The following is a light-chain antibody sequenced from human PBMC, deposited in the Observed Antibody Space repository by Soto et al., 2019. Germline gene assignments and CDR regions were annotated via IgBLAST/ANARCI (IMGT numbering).Light chain of an antibody. Sequence: DIEMTQSPPSVSASVGDRVTITCRASQGISNHLAWFQLKPGKAPKSLIYDVSSLQSAVPSNFSGSVSGTDFTLTISSLQPEDSATYYCQQYHNYPVTFGGGTKVEIK. CDR1: QGISNH. V-gene: IGKV1-16*02. CDR3: QQYHNYPVT. CDR2: DVS. J-gene: IGKJ4*01.